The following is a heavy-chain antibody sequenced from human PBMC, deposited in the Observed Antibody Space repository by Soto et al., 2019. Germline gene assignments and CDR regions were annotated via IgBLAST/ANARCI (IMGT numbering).Heavy chain of an antibody. CDR2: INHSGST. CDR1: GGSSSGYY. V-gene: IGHV4-34*01. J-gene: IGHJ5*02. CDR3: ARGRSGYYYGNWFDP. D-gene: IGHD3-22*01. Sequence: SETLSLTCAVYGGSSSGYYWSWIRRPPGKGLEWIGEINHSGSTNYNPSLKSRVTISVDTSKNQFSLKLSSVTAADTAVYYCARGRSGYYYGNWFDPWGQGTLVTVSS.